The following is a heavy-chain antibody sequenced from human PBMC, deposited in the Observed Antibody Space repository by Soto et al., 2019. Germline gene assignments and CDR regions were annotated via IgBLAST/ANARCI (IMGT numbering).Heavy chain of an antibody. CDR2: IHYSGST. V-gene: IGHV4-39*01. CDR1: GDSIGTTHSY. D-gene: IGHD2-8*01. Sequence: PSETLSLTCTVSGDSIGTTHSYLAWIRQSPGKGLEWIGNIHYSGSTYYMPSLRSRVTISVDTSKNQFSLRLTSVTAEDTAVYYCARHEGNGNVWPLDYWGQGILVTVSS. CDR3: ARHEGNGNVWPLDY. J-gene: IGHJ4*02.